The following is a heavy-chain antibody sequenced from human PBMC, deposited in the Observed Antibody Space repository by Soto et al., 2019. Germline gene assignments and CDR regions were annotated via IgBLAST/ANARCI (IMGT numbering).Heavy chain of an antibody. CDR1: GFTFSSYA. CDR3: AKGSASSRPYYFDY. Sequence: EVQLLESGGGLVQPGGSLRLSCAASGFTFSSYAMSWVRQSPGKGLEWVSAITGSGGDTYHADSVKGRFTIPRDNTKNTLYLEMDSLQAEDTAVCYCAKGSASSRPYYFDYWCQGSLVTVST. J-gene: IGHJ4*02. CDR2: ITGSGGDT. D-gene: IGHD2-2*01. V-gene: IGHV3-23*01.